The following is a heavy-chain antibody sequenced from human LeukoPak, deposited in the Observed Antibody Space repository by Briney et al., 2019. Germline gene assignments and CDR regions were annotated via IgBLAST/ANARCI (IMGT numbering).Heavy chain of an antibody. J-gene: IGHJ3*02. CDR2: IGIAGDT. CDR1: GFTFSSYD. CDR3: IRGGIQVSGIDALDI. V-gene: IGHV3-13*01. Sequence: GGSLRLSCAASGFTFSSYDMHWVRQAPGRGLEWVSAIGIAGDTYYPDSVKGRFTISRENAKNSMYLQMNSLKDGDTAVYYCIRGGIQVSGIDALDIWGQGTMVTVSS. D-gene: IGHD5/OR15-5a*01.